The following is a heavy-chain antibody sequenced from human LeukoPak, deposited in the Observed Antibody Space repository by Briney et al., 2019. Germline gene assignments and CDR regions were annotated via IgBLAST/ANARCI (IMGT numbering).Heavy chain of an antibody. Sequence: SETLSLTCAVYGASLSDYYWSWIRQPPGKGLEWIGEIDHIGVTKYNPSLKGRVTLSIDTSRKQFSLNLRSVTVADTGIYYCTRMTTGHDYWGQGTLVTVSS. V-gene: IGHV4-34*01. CDR3: TRMTTGHDY. J-gene: IGHJ4*02. CDR2: IDHIGVT. D-gene: IGHD4-17*01. CDR1: GASLSDYY.